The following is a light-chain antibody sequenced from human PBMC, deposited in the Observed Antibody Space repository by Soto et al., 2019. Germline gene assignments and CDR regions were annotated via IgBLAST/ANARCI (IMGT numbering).Light chain of an antibody. CDR3: QQYDTYFRYT. CDR1: QSVSAN. CDR2: GAS. Sequence: EIVMTQSPATLSVSPGERATLSCRASQSVSANLAWYQHKPGQAPRLLIYGASTRATGIPARFRGSWFGTEFTLTISSLQSEDFANYYCQQYDTYFRYTFGQGTKLDIK. V-gene: IGKV3-15*01. J-gene: IGKJ2*01.